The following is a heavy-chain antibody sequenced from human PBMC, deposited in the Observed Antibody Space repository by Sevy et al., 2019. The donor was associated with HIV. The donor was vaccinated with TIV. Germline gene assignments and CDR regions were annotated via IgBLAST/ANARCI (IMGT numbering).Heavy chain of an antibody. CDR3: ARDTSRRGVVVPAATGFDP. CDR2: IYHSGST. CDR1: GYSISSGYY. Sequence: SETLSLTCAVSGYSISSGYYWGWIRQPPGKGLEWIGSIYHSGSTYYNPSLKSRVTISVDTSKNQFSLKLSSVTAADTAVYYCARDTSRRGVVVPAATGFDPWGQGTLVTVSS. V-gene: IGHV4-38-2*02. J-gene: IGHJ5*02. D-gene: IGHD2-2*01.